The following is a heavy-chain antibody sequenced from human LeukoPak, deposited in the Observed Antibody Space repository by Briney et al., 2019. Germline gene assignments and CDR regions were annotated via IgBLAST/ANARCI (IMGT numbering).Heavy chain of an antibody. CDR2: IKQDGSEK. Sequence: GGSLRLSCAASGFTFSSYWMSWVRQAPGKGLEWVANIKQDGSEKYYVDSVKGRFTISRDNAKNSLYLQMNSLRAEDTAVYYCASLGGYDILTGYYYYFDYWGQGTPVTVSS. J-gene: IGHJ4*02. V-gene: IGHV3-7*01. CDR3: ASLGGYDILTGYYYYFDY. D-gene: IGHD3-9*01. CDR1: GFTFSSYW.